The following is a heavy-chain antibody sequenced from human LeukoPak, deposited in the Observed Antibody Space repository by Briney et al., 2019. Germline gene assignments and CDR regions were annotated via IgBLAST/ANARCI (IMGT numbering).Heavy chain of an antibody. D-gene: IGHD3-22*01. Sequence: ASVKVSCKASGGTFSSYAISWVRQAPGQGLEWMGWISAYNGKTNYAQNLQGRVTMTTDTSTSTAYMELRSLRSDDTAVYYCARHPYYDSSGYYVYWGQGTLVTVSS. J-gene: IGHJ4*02. CDR1: GGTFSSYA. V-gene: IGHV1-18*01. CDR3: ARHPYYDSSGYYVY. CDR2: ISAYNGKT.